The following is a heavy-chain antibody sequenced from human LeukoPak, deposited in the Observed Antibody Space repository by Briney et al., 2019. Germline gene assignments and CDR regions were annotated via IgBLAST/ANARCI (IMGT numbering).Heavy chain of an antibody. V-gene: IGHV1-18*01. J-gene: IGHJ4*02. D-gene: IGHD6-19*01. Sequence: ASVKVSCKASGYTFTSYGISWVRQAPGQGLEWMGWISAYNGNTNYAQKLQGRVTMTTDTSTRTAYMELRSLRSDDTAVYYCARVEVGIAVAGKGDYCGQGTLVTVSS. CDR2: ISAYNGNT. CDR3: ARVEVGIAVAGKGDY. CDR1: GYTFTSYG.